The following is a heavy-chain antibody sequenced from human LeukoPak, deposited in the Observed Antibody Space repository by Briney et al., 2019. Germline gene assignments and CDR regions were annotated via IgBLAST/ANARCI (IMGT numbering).Heavy chain of an antibody. CDR3: ARRGAAAGLGAFDI. J-gene: IGHJ3*02. CDR1: GGSISSSSYY. D-gene: IGHD6-13*01. V-gene: IGHV4-39*01. Sequence: SETLSLTCTVSGGSISSSSYYWGWIRQPPGKGLEWIGSIYYSGSTYYNPSLKSRVTISVDTSKNQFSLKLSSVTAADTAVYYCARRGAAAGLGAFDIWGQGTMVTVSS. CDR2: IYYSGST.